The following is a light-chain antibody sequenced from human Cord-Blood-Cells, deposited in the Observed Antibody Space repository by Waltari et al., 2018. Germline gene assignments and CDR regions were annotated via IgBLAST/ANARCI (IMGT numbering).Light chain of an antibody. J-gene: IGKJ2*01. CDR3: QQSYSTPYT. V-gene: IGKV1-39*01. CDR2: AAS. Sequence: DIQMTPSPSSLSASVGDRVTITCQASQSISSYLNWYQQKPGKAPKLLIYAASSVQSGVPSRFSGSGSGTDFTLTISSLQPEDFATYYCQQSYSTPYTFGQGTKLEIK. CDR1: QSISSY.